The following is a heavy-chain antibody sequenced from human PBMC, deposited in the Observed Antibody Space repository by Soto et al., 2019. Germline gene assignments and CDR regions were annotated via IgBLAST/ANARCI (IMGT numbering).Heavy chain of an antibody. CDR1: GFTFSSYG. CDR2: IWYDGSNK. CDR3: ARDHNPHTSDDAFDI. D-gene: IGHD1-1*01. Sequence: QVQLVESGGGVVQPGRSLRLSCAASGFTFSSYGMHWVRQAPGKGLEWVAVIWYDGSNKYYADSVKGRFTISRDNSKNTLYLQMNSLRAEDTAVYYCARDHNPHTSDDAFDIWGQGTMVTVSS. V-gene: IGHV3-33*01. J-gene: IGHJ3*02.